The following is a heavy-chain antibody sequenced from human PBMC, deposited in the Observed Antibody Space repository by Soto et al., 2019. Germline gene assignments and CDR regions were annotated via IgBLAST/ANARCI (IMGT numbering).Heavy chain of an antibody. D-gene: IGHD2-2*01. CDR3: AKEQDIVVVPGAASGMDV. V-gene: IGHV3-30*18. J-gene: IGHJ6*02. CDR1: GFTFSSYG. CDR2: ISYDGSNK. Sequence: QVQLVESGGGVVQPGRSLRLSCAASGFTFSSYGMHWVRQAPGKGLEWVAVISYDGSNKYYADSVKGRFTISRDNSKNTLYLQMNSLRAEDTAVYYCAKEQDIVVVPGAASGMDVWGQGTTVTVSS.